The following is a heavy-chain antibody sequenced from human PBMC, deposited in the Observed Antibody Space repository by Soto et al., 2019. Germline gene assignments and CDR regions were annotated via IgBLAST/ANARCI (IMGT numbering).Heavy chain of an antibody. CDR2: IRSKTTNYAT. V-gene: IGHV3-73*02. D-gene: IGHD1-26*01. CDR1: EFTFSGSS. CDR3: TPEGAGFKY. Sequence: DVQLVESGGDLVQPGGSLKLSCAASEFTFSGSSMHWVRQASGKGLEWVGRIRSKTTNYATAYAASVKDRFTISRDDSKNTTYLQMSSLKTEDTAVYYCTPEGAGFKYWGQGTLVTVSS. J-gene: IGHJ4*02.